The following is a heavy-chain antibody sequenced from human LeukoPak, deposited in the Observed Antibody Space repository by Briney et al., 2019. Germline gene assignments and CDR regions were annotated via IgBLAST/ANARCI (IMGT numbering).Heavy chain of an antibody. J-gene: IGHJ1*01. CDR2: ISSSSSYI. Sequence: GGSLRLSCAASGFTFSSYSMNWVRQAPGKGLEWVSSISSSSSYIYYADSVKGRFTISRDNAKNSLYLQMNSLRAEDTAVYYCARKWRAEYFQHWGQGTLVTVSS. D-gene: IGHD2-8*01. CDR1: GFTFSSYS. CDR3: ARKWRAEYFQH. V-gene: IGHV3-21*01.